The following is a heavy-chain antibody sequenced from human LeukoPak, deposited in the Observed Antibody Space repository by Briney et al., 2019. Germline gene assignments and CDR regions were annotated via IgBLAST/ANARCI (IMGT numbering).Heavy chain of an antibody. Sequence: ASVKVSCKASGYTFTSYYIHWVRQAPGQGLEWMGIINPSGGSTTYAQKFQGRVTITRNTSISTAYMELSSLRSEDTAVYYCARGPTDYVWGSYFLDYWGQGTLVTVSS. D-gene: IGHD3-16*01. J-gene: IGHJ4*02. CDR3: ARGPTDYVWGSYFLDY. CDR1: GYTFTSYY. CDR2: INPSGGST. V-gene: IGHV1-46*01.